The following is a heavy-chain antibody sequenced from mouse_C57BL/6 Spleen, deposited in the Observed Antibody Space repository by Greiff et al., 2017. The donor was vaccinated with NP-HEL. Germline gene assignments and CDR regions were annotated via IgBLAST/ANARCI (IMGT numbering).Heavy chain of an antibody. CDR2: IDPEDGDT. CDR3: TKITTVVARPY. Sequence: VQLQQPGAELVKPGASVKMSCKASGYTFTSYWITWVKQRPEQGLEWIGRIDPEDGDTEYAPKFQGKATMTADTSSNTAYLQLSSLTSEDTAVYYCTKITTVVARPYWGQGTLVTVSA. J-gene: IGHJ3*01. D-gene: IGHD1-1*01. V-gene: IGHV14-1*01. CDR1: GYTFTSYW.